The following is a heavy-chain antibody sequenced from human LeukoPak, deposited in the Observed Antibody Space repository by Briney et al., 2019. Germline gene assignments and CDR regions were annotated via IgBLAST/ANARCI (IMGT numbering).Heavy chain of an antibody. D-gene: IGHD3-10*01. Sequence: SVKVSCKASGGTFSSYAISWVRQAPGQGLEWMGGIIPIFGTANYAQKFQGRVTITTDESTSTAYMELRSLRSDDTAVYYCARDQEDYGSGREAFDIWGQGTMVTVSS. J-gene: IGHJ3*02. CDR1: GGTFSSYA. V-gene: IGHV1-69*05. CDR2: IIPIFGTA. CDR3: ARDQEDYGSGREAFDI.